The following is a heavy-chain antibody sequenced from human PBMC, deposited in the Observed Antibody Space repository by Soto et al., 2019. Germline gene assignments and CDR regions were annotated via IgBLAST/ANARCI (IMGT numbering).Heavy chain of an antibody. CDR3: ARHPSDFWFDP. V-gene: IGHV4-39*01. CDR1: GGSISSSSYY. D-gene: IGHD2-21*02. Sequence: SETLSLTCTVSGGSISSSSYYWGWIRQPPGKGLEWIGSIYYSGSTYYNPSLKSRVTISVDTSKNQFSLKLSSVTAADTAVYYCARHPSDFWFDPWGQGTLVTVS. J-gene: IGHJ5*02. CDR2: IYYSGST.